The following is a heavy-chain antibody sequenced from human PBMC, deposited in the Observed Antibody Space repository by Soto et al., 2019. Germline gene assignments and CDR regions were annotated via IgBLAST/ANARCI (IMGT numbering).Heavy chain of an antibody. J-gene: IGHJ4*02. CDR3: VIVVVPAAINY. CDR2: INHSGST. V-gene: IGHV4-34*01. D-gene: IGHD2-2*01. Sequence: QVQLQQWGAGLLKPSETLSLTCAVYGGSFSGYYWSWIRQPPGKGLEWIGEINHSGSTNYNPSLKSRVTISVDTSKNQFSLKLSSVTAADTAVYYCVIVVVPAAINYWGQGTLVTVSS. CDR1: GGSFSGYY.